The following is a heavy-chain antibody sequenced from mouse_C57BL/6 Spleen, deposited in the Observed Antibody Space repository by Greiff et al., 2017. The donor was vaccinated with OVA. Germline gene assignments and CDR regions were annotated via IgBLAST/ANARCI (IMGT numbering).Heavy chain of an antibody. Sequence: QVQLKESGPGLVQPSQSLSITCTVSGFSLTSYGVHWVRQSPGKGLEWLGVIWGGGSTDYNAAFMSRLSITKDNSKSQVFFKMNSLQADDTAIYYCAKKGYGNYDGFAYWGQGTLVTVSA. J-gene: IGHJ3*01. CDR3: AKKGYGNYDGFAY. CDR1: GFSLTSYG. CDR2: IWGGGST. D-gene: IGHD2-1*01. V-gene: IGHV2-5*01.